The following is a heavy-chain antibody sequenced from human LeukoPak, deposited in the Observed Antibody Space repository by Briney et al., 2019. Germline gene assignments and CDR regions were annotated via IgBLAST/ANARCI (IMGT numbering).Heavy chain of an antibody. Sequence: ASVKLSCKASGGTFTSYAISWVRQAPRQGLEWMGGIIPIFGTANYAQKFQGGVKITADESTSTAYMELSSLRSEDTAVYYCARDRGGNPGSYWGQGTLVAVSS. V-gene: IGHV1-69*13. CDR3: ARDRGGNPGSY. D-gene: IGHD4-23*01. CDR1: GGTFTSYA. J-gene: IGHJ4*02. CDR2: IIPIFGTA.